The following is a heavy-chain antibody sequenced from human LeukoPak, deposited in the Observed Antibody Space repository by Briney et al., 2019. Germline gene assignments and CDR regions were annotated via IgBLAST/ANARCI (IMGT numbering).Heavy chain of an antibody. Sequence: PSETLSLTCTVSGGSISSSSYYWGWIRQPPGKGLEWIGSIYYSGSTYYNPSLKSRVTISVDTSKNQFSLKLSSVTAADTAVYYCARVAASYYYDSSGYYPSVFFDYWGQGTLVTVSS. CDR3: ARVAASYYYDSSGYYPSVFFDY. CDR2: IYYSGST. CDR1: GGSISSSSYY. J-gene: IGHJ4*02. D-gene: IGHD3-22*01. V-gene: IGHV4-39*01.